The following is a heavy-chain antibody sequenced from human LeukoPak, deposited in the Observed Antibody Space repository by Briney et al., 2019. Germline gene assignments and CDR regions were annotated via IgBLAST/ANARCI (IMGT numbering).Heavy chain of an antibody. CDR1: GYTFTGYY. CDR3: ARFLSQSGSFDI. J-gene: IGHJ3*02. CDR2: INPNSGGT. D-gene: IGHD3-10*01. V-gene: IGHV1-2*02. Sequence: APVKVSCKASGYTFTGYYMHWVRQAPGQGLEWMGWINPNSGGTNYAQKFQGRVTMTRDTSISTAYMELSRLRSDDTAVYYCARFLSQSGSFDIWGQGTMVTVSS.